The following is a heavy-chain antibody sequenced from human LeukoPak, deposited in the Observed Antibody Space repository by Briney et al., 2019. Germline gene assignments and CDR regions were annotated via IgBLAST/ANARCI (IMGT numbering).Heavy chain of an antibody. V-gene: IGHV4-34*01. CDR1: GGSFSGYY. CDR3: ARRVGYCSSTSCYEFDY. CDR2: INHSGST. J-gene: IGHJ4*02. D-gene: IGHD2-2*03. Sequence: SETLSLTCVVYGGSFSGYYWSWIRQPPGKGLEWIGEINHSGSTNYNPSLKSRVTISVDTSKNQFSLKLSSVTAADTAVYYCARRVGYCSSTSCYEFDYWGQGTLVTVSS.